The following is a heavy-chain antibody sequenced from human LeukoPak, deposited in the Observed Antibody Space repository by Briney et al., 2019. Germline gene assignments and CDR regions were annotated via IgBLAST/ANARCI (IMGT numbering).Heavy chain of an antibody. CDR1: GFTFSSYW. CDR2: IKQDGSEK. CDR3: AAIPFMVARSVDGES. J-gene: IGHJ4*02. D-gene: IGHD5-12*01. V-gene: IGHV3-7*01. Sequence: PAGSLRLSCAASGFTFSSYWMSWVRQAPGKGLVWVANIKQDGSEKYYVDSVKGRFTISRDNAKNSLYLQMNSLRAEDTAVYYCAAIPFMVARSVDGESWGQGTLVTVSS.